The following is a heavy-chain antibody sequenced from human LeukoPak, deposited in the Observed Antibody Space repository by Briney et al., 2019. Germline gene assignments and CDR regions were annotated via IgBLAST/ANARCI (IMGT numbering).Heavy chain of an antibody. V-gene: IGHV3-23*01. CDR1: GFTFRSYA. CDR2: ISGSGGST. Sequence: GGSLRLSCAASGFTFRSYAMRWVRQAPGQGLEWVSAISGSGGSTYYADSVKGRFTISRDNSKNTLYLQMDSLRAEDTAVYYCAKDTPSYYDFWSGYYTRGELYGMDVWGQGTTVTVSS. J-gene: IGHJ6*02. CDR3: AKDTPSYYDFWSGYYTRGELYGMDV. D-gene: IGHD3-3*01.